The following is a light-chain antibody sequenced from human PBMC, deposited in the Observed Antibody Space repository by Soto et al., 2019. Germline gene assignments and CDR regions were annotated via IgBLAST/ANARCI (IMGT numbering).Light chain of an antibody. V-gene: IGKV1-13*02. CDR1: QDIRGA. J-gene: IGKJ5*01. CDR2: DVS. Sequence: AIQVTQSPSSLSASVGDRVTITCLASQDIRGALAWYQQKPGKPPKLLFYDVSTLENGVPSRFSGDSSGTQFTLTISGLQPEDFGTYYCQQFNSYPVTFGHGTRLDIK. CDR3: QQFNSYPVT.